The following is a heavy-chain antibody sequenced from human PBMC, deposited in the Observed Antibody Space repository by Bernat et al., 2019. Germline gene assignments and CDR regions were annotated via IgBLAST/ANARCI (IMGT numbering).Heavy chain of an antibody. CDR1: GFIFSSYS. CDR3: ARALGVGVTRIGDVFDI. CDR2: ISSSSSYI. V-gene: IGHV3-21*01. D-gene: IGHD1-26*01. Sequence: EVQLVESGGGLVKPGGSLRLSCAASGFIFSSYSMNWVRQAPGKGLEWVSSISSSSSYIYYEDSMKGRFTISRDNAKNSLYLQMNSLRAEDTAVYYCARALGVGVTRIGDVFDIWGQGTMVTVSS. J-gene: IGHJ3*02.